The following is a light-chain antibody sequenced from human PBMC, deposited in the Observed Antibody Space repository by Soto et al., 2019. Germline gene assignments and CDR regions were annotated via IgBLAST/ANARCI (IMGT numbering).Light chain of an antibody. CDR1: TGAVTSGHY. Sequence: QTVVTQETSLTVSPGGTVTLTCGSSTGAVTSGHYPYWFQQKPGQAPRTLIYDTSNKHSWTPARFSGSLFGGKAALTLSGAQPEDEAEYYCLLSYSGARQVFGGGTKLTVL. J-gene: IGLJ2*01. V-gene: IGLV7-46*01. CDR3: LLSYSGARQV. CDR2: DTS.